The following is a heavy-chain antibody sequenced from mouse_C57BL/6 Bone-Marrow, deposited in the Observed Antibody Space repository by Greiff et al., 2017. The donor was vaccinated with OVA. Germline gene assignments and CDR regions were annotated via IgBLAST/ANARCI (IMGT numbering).Heavy chain of an antibody. CDR3: ARGMVTNAY. D-gene: IGHD2-2*01. V-gene: IGHV5-12*01. CDR1: GFTFSDYY. J-gene: IGHJ3*01. Sequence: DVKLVESGGGLVQPGGSLKLSCAASGFTFSDYYMYWVRQTPEKRLEWVAYLSNGGGSTYYPDTVKGRFTISRDNAKNTLYLQMSRLKSEDTAMYYCARGMVTNAYWGQGTLVTVSA. CDR2: LSNGGGST.